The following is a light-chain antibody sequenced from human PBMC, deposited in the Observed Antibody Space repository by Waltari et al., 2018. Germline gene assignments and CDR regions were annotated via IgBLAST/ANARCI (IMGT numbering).Light chain of an antibody. CDR1: SSDIGGYNS. V-gene: IGLV2-8*01. J-gene: IGLJ2*01. CDR3: SSYAGSNTFVL. Sequence: QAALTQPPSVSGSPGQSVTISCPGTSSDIGGYNSVSWYQQHPGTAPKLMIYEVSKRPSGVSDRFSGSKSGNTASLTISGLQAEDEADYYCSSYAGSNTFVLFGGGTRLTVL. CDR2: EVS.